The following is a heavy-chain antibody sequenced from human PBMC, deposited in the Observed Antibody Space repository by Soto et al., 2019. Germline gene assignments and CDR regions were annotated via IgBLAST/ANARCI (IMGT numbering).Heavy chain of an antibody. CDR1: GGSISSGGYY. Sequence: SETLSLTCTVSGGSISSGGYYWSWIRQHPGKGLEWIGYIYYSGSTYYNPSLKSRVTISVDTSKNQFSLKLSSVTAADTAVYYCARGRHSHSLEIYGMDVWGQGTTVTVSS. CDR3: ARGRHSHSLEIYGMDV. CDR2: IYYSGST. D-gene: IGHD2-15*01. J-gene: IGHJ6*02. V-gene: IGHV4-31*03.